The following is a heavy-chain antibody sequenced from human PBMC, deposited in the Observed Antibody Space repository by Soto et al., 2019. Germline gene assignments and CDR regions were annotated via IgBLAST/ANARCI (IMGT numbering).Heavy chain of an antibody. CDR2: IYISGTT. Sequence: PSETLSLTCTVSGGSISGYFWSWIRQSAGKGLEWIGHIYISGTTMYNPSLKSRVTMSVDPPKNQLSLKLTSVTAADTAVYYCARINGGSPDFWGQGTLVTVSS. D-gene: IGHD2-15*01. CDR1: GGSISGYF. J-gene: IGHJ4*02. CDR3: ARINGGSPDF. V-gene: IGHV4-4*07.